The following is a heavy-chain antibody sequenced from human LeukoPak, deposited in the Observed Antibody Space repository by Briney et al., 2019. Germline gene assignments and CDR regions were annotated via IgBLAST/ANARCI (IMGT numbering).Heavy chain of an antibody. Sequence: SSETLSLTCTVSGGSISSSSYYWGWIRQPPGKGLEWIGSIYYSGSTYYNPSLRSRVTISVDTSKNQFSLKLSSVTAADTAVYYCARHRGVVLRPHDAFDIWGQGTMVTVSS. CDR3: ARHRGVVLRPHDAFDI. CDR1: GGSISSSSYY. V-gene: IGHV4-39*01. CDR2: IYYSGST. J-gene: IGHJ3*02. D-gene: IGHD3-10*01.